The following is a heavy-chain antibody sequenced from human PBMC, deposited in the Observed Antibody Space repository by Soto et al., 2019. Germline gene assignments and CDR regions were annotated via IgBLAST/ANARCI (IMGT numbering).Heavy chain of an antibody. D-gene: IGHD6-13*01. J-gene: IGHJ4*02. CDR2: IYKIGNT. V-gene: IGHV4-59*08. CDR1: GGSISGYY. CDR3: PGGSNTYRSCWYNY. Sequence: PSETLSLTCTVSGGSISGYYWSWIRQPPGKGLEWIGYIYKIGNTNYNPSLKSRVTMSLDTSKSQLSLNLSSVTAADTAVYDCPGGSNTYRSCWYNYWGQGALVAASS.